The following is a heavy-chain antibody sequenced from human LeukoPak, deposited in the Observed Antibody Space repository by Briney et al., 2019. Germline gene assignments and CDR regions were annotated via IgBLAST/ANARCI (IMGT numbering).Heavy chain of an antibody. CDR1: GFSINSGYF. D-gene: IGHD2-2*01. J-gene: IGHJ4*02. Sequence: SETLSLTCAVSGFSINSGYFWAWIRPSPGKGLEWIGSIFHNGIAYYNPSLKSRITISVDTSENQFSLRLSSVTAADTAVYYCARRISTRRGETCSSTSCYFDYWGQGTLVTVSS. V-gene: IGHV4-38-2*01. CDR3: ARRISTRRGETCSSTSCYFDY. CDR2: IFHNGIA.